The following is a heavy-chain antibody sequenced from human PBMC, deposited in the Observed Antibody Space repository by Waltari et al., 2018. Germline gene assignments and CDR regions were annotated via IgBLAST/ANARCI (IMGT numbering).Heavy chain of an antibody. CDR1: GFSLSTSGVG. V-gene: IGHV2-5*01. J-gene: IGHJ4*02. CDR2: IYWNDDK. CDR3: AHRHGGGSVDY. D-gene: IGHD2-15*01. Sequence: FSGFSLSTSGVGVGWIRQPPGKALEWLALIYWNDDKRYSPSLKSRLTITKDTSKNQVVLTMTNMDPVDTATYYCAHRHGGGSVDYWGQGTLVTVSS.